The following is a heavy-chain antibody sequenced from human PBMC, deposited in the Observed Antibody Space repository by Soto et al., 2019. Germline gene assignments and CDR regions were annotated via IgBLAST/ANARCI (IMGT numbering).Heavy chain of an antibody. D-gene: IGHD6-6*01. Sequence: PGGSLRLSCAASGFTFSSYAMHWVRQAPGKGLEWVAVISYGGSNKYYADSVKGRFTISRDNSKNTLYLQMNSLRAEDTAVYYCASWSRYSSSSFYYYGMDVWGQGTTVTVSS. CDR2: ISYGGSNK. J-gene: IGHJ6*02. CDR3: ASWSRYSSSSFYYYGMDV. V-gene: IGHV3-30-3*01. CDR1: GFTFSSYA.